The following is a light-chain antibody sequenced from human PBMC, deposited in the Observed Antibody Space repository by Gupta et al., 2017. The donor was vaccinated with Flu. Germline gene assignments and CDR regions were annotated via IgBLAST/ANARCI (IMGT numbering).Light chain of an antibody. J-gene: IGKJ1*01. CDR1: QSVLYSSNNKNY. V-gene: IGKV4-1*01. Sequence: DIVMTQSPDSLAVSLGERATINCKSRQSVLYSSNNKNYLAWYQQKPGQPPKLLIYWASTRESGVPDRFSGSGSGTDFTLTISSLQAEDVAVYYCQQYDSTPPTFGQGTKVEIK. CDR2: WAS. CDR3: QQYDSTPPT.